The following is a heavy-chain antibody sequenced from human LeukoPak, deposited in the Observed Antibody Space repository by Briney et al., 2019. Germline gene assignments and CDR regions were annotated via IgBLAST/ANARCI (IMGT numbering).Heavy chain of an antibody. V-gene: IGHV2-70*11. CDR1: GFSLPTNKMC. Sequence: SAPTLVKPTQTLTLTCTFSGFSLPTNKMCVSRIRQPHANARGRLYRIDWDDDKYYSTSLKTRLTISKDTSKNQVVLTMTNVDPVDTATYYCARIIAGPDFFDYWGQGTLTTVSS. D-gene: IGHD2-21*01. CDR3: ARIIAGPDFFDY. J-gene: IGHJ4*02. CDR2: IDWDDDK.